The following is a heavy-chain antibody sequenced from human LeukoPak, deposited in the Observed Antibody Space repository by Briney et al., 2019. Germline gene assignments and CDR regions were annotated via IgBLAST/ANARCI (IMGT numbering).Heavy chain of an antibody. D-gene: IGHD3-3*01. V-gene: IGHV3-7*01. CDR2: IKQDRSEK. CDR3: AREGAGDYDFWSGGLRGAFDI. CDR1: GFTFSSYW. J-gene: IGHJ3*02. Sequence: TGGSLRLSCAASGFTFSSYWMSWVRQAPGKGLEWVANIKQDRSEKYYVDSVKGRFTISRDNAKNSLYVQMNSLRAEDTAVYYCAREGAGDYDFWSGGLRGAFDIWGQGTMVTVSS.